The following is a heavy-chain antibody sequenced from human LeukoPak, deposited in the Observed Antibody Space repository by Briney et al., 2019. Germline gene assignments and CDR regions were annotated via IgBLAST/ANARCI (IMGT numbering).Heavy chain of an antibody. Sequence: GGSLRLSCAASGFTFSSYSMNWVRQAPGKGLEWVSFISSRSSYIYYADSVKGRFTISRDNSKNTLYLQMNSLRAEDTAVYFCARSVGSGRFDYWGQGTLVTVSS. D-gene: IGHD6-19*01. CDR2: ISSRSSYI. J-gene: IGHJ4*02. V-gene: IGHV3-21*01. CDR3: ARSVGSGRFDY. CDR1: GFTFSSYS.